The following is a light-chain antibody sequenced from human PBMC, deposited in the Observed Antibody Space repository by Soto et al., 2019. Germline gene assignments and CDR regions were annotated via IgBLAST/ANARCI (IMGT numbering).Light chain of an antibody. J-gene: IGKJ1*01. CDR3: HALRVMVET. CDR1: QSVASSY. CDR2: SAS. Sequence: EVVLTQSPGTLSLSPGERVTLSCRASQSVASSYLAWYQQKPGRAPTLLFYSASSRATGIPDRFRGSGSGTAFTRPIHRLDPEDFAVYYCHALRVMVETFGQGT. V-gene: IGKV3-20*01.